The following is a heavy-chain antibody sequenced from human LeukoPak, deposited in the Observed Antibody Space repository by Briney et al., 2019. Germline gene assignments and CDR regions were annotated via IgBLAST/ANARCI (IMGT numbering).Heavy chain of an antibody. CDR3: AKGLEMATTLDY. CDR1: GFTFSSYG. CDR2: IRYDGSNK. D-gene: IGHD5-24*01. J-gene: IGHJ4*02. Sequence: GGSLRLSCAASGFTFSSYGMHWVRQAPGKGLEWVAFIRYDGSNKYYADSVKGRFTISRDNSKNTLYLQMNSLRAEDTAVYYCAKGLEMATTLDYWGQGTLVAVSS. V-gene: IGHV3-30*02.